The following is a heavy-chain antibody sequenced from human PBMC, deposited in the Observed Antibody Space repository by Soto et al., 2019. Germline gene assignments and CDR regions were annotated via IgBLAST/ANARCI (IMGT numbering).Heavy chain of an antibody. CDR3: AKDRGSSSGWYF. Sequence: PGGSLRLSCAASGFTFSSYAMSWVRQAPGKGLEWVSAISGSGGTTYYADSVKGRFTISRDNSKNTLYLQMNSLRAEDTAIYYCAKDRGSSSGWYFGGQGTLVTVSS. J-gene: IGHJ4*02. CDR1: GFTFSSYA. D-gene: IGHD6-19*01. CDR2: ISGSGGTT. V-gene: IGHV3-23*01.